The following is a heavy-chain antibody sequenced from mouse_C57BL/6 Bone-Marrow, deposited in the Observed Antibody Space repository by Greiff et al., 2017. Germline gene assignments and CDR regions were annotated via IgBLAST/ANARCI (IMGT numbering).Heavy chain of an antibody. CDR2: INPGSGGT. J-gene: IGHJ2*01. CDR1: GYAFTNYL. D-gene: IGHD2-2*01. CDR3: AGWGPIYYGYAYYFDY. Sequence: VQLVESGAELVRPGTSVKVSCKASGYAFTNYLIEWVKQRPGQGLEWIGVINPGSGGTNYNEKFKGKATLTADKSSSTAYMQLSSLTSEDSAVYFCAGWGPIYYGYAYYFDYWGQGTTLTVSS. V-gene: IGHV1-54*01.